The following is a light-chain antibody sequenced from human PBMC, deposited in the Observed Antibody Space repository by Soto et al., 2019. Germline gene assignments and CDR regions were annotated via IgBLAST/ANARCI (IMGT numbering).Light chain of an antibody. Sequence: DIQMTQSPSTLSASIGDRVTITCRARQSIRCWLAWYQQKPGKAPKLLIYQASNLQSGVPSRFSGSGSGTELTLTISSLQPDDFATYYCQHYNSYPWAFGQGTKVDIK. J-gene: IGKJ1*01. CDR1: QSIRCW. CDR2: QAS. V-gene: IGKV1-5*03. CDR3: QHYNSYPWA.